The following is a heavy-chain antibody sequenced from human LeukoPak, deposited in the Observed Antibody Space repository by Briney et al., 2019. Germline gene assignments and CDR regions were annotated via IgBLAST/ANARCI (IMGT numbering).Heavy chain of an antibody. Sequence: PGGSLRLSCAASGFTFSSHWMSWVRQAPGKGLEWVSAISGSGGSTYYADSVKGRFTISRDNSKNTLYLQMNSLRAEDTAVYYCAKVGSLVGAFDIWGQGTMVTVSS. CDR1: GFTFSSHW. CDR3: AKVGSLVGAFDI. J-gene: IGHJ3*02. CDR2: ISGSGGST. D-gene: IGHD3-16*01. V-gene: IGHV3-23*01.